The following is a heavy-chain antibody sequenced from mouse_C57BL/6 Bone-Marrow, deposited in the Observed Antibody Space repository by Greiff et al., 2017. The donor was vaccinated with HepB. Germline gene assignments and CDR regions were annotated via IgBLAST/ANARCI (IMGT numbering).Heavy chain of an antibody. J-gene: IGHJ4*01. Sequence: VKLVESGPGLVQPSQSLSITCTASGFSLTSYGINWVRQSPGKGLEWLGVIWRGGSTDYNAAFMSRLSITKDNSKSQVYFKMNRLQADDTAIYYCARLWYSYNNAMDYWDQGTSVTVSS. D-gene: IGHD2-1*01. CDR1: GFSLTSYG. CDR2: IWRGGST. CDR3: ARLWYSYNNAMDY. V-gene: IGHV2-5*01.